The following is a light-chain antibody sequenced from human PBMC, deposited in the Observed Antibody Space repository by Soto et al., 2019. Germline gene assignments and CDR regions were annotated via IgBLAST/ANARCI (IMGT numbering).Light chain of an antibody. CDR2: EVS. Sequence: QSALTQPPSASGSPGQSVTISCTGTSSDVGGYNYVSWYQQHPGKAPKLMIYEVSKRPSGVPDRFSGSKSGNTASLTVSWLQAEDEAEYSCSSYAGSNPVFGGGTKLTVL. J-gene: IGLJ2*01. V-gene: IGLV2-8*01. CDR3: SSYAGSNPV. CDR1: SSDVGGYNY.